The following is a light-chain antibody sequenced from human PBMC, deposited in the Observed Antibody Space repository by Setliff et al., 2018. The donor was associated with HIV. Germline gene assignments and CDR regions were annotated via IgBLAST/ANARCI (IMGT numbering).Light chain of an antibody. CDR2: KDT. CDR3: QSADSSDTYVV. Sequence: SYELTQAPSVSLSPGQTARITCSGDALPEQYASWYQQKPGQAPVLVIYKDTERPSGIPERFSGSSSGTRVTLTISGVQAEDEADYYCQSADSSDTYVVFGGGTKVTVL. CDR1: ALPEQY. V-gene: IGLV3-25*03. J-gene: IGLJ2*01.